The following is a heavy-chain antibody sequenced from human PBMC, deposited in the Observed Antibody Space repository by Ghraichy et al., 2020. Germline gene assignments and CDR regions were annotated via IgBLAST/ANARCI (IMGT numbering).Heavy chain of an antibody. CDR2: INHGGST. CDR3: ARGGGYCSGGSCYDDY. V-gene: IGHV4-34*01. D-gene: IGHD2-15*01. J-gene: IGHJ4*02. CDR1: GGSFSGYS. Sequence: SETLSLTCAVYGGSFSGYSWSWIRQPPGKGLEWIGEINHGGSTKYNTSLKSRVTISVDTSKNHFSLKLSSVTAADTAVYYCARGGGYCSGGSCYDDYWGQGTLVTVSS.